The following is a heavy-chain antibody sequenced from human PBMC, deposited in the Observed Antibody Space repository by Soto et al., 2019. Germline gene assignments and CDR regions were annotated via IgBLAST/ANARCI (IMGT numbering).Heavy chain of an antibody. J-gene: IGHJ6*02. D-gene: IGHD6-19*01. CDR3: AKDNRAYGSGWSYGMEV. CDR1: IFTLSSYA. Sequence: VGSLRLSCVVSIFTLSSYAMNCVRHSPGKWLEWVSIISGRDDRTYYADSVKGRFTISRDNSKNTLYLQMNSLRAEDTALYYCAKDNRAYGSGWSYGMEVWGQGTTVTVSS. V-gene: IGHV3-23*01. CDR2: ISGRDDRT.